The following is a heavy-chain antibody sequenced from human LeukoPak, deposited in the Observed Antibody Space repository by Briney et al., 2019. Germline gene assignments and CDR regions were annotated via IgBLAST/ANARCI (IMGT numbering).Heavy chain of an antibody. CDR2: IYYSGST. CDR3: ARASWHDYYDSSGYYSGYYFDY. Sequence: SETLSLTCTVSGGSISSSSYYWGWIRQPPGKGLEWIGSIYYSGSTNYNPSLKSRVTISVDTSKNQFSLKLSSVTAADTAVYYCARASWHDYYDSSGYYSGYYFDYWGQGTLVTVSS. J-gene: IGHJ4*02. D-gene: IGHD3-22*01. CDR1: GGSISSSSYY. V-gene: IGHV4-39*07.